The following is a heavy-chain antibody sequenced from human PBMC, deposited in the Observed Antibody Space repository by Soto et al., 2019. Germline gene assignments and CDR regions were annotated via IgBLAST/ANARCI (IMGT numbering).Heavy chain of an antibody. D-gene: IGHD6-6*01. CDR2: INAGNGNT. J-gene: IGHJ6*02. CDR3: ARVAAARPAYGMDV. V-gene: IGHV1-3*01. CDR1: GYTFTSYA. Sequence: ASVKVSCKASGYTFTSYAMHWVRQAPGQRLEWMGWINAGNGNTKYSQKFQGRVTITRDTSASTAYMELSSLRSEDTAVYYCARVAAARPAYGMDVWGQGTTVTSP.